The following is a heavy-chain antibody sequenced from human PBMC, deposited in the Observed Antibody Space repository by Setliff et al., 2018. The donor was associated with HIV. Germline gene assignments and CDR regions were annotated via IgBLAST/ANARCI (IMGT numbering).Heavy chain of an antibody. CDR3: ARVKIVDTATITGLFYYHYIDV. J-gene: IGHJ6*03. Sequence: SETLSLTCTVSGDSVSSGAYYWSWIRQLPGKGLEYIGYISYRGTTYYNPSLKNRVTISLDKSENQFSLRLSSVAAADTAVYYCARVKIVDTATITGLFYYHYIDVWGKGTTVTVPS. V-gene: IGHV4-31*03. CDR2: ISYRGTT. D-gene: IGHD5-18*01. CDR1: GDSVSSGAYY.